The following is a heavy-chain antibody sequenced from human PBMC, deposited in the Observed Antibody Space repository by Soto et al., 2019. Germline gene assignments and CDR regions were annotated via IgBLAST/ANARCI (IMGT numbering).Heavy chain of an antibody. D-gene: IGHD2-8*01. CDR3: ARWLETSSLGLTIYYYYGMDV. Sequence: SEILSLTCAVYGGSFSGYYWSWIRQPPGKGLEWIGEINHSGSTNYNPSLKSRVTISVDTSKNQFSLKLSSVTAADTAVYYCARWLETSSLGLTIYYYYGMDVWGQGTTVTVSS. CDR2: INHSGST. V-gene: IGHV4-34*01. J-gene: IGHJ6*02. CDR1: GGSFSGYY.